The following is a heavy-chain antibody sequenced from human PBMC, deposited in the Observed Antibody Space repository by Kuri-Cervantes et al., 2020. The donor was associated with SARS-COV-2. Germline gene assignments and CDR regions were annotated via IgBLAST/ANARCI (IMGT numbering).Heavy chain of an antibody. CDR2: IKCDGSEK. CDR1: GFTFSSSW. CDR3: AKDPPPAGY. J-gene: IGHJ4*02. Sequence: GESLKISCAASGFTFSSSWMHWVCQAPEKGLEWVADIKCDGSEKYYVDSVKGRLTISRDNAKNSLYLQVNSLRAEDMTVYYCAKDPPPAGYWGQGTLVTVSS. V-gene: IGHV3-52*01.